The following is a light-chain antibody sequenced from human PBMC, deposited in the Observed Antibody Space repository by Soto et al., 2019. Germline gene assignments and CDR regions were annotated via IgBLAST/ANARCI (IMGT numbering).Light chain of an antibody. CDR2: AAS. CDR3: QQRSSWPLIT. V-gene: IGKV3-15*01. J-gene: IGKJ5*01. CDR1: QGISSL. Sequence: EIVLTQSPATLSVSPGERATLSCRASQGISSLLAWYQQKPGQAPRLLIYAASTRAAGIPARFSGSGSGTDFTLTISSLQSEDFAVYYCQQRSSWPLITFGQGTRLEIK.